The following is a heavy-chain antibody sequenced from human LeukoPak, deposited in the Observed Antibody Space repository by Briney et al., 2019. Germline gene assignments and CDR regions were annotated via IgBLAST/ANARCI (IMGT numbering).Heavy chain of an antibody. J-gene: IGHJ4*02. V-gene: IGHV2-5*02. Sequence: SGPTLVSPTQTLTLTCTFSGFSLSTSGVGVGWIRQPPGKALEWLALIYWDDDKRYSPSLKSRLTITKDTSKNQVVLTMTNMDPVDTATYYCALSRNTFGGVIADFDYWGQGTLVTVSS. CDR3: ALSRNTFGGVIADFDY. CDR2: IYWDDDK. D-gene: IGHD3-16*02. CDR1: GFSLSTSGVG.